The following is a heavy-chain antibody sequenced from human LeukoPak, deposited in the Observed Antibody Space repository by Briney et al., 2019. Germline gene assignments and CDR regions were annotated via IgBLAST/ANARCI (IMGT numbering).Heavy chain of an antibody. CDR2: ISWDGGST. Sequence: GGSLRLSCAAPGFTFDNYAMHWVRQAPGKGLEWVSLISWDGGSTYYADSVKGRFTISRDNSKNSLYLQMNSLRAEDTALYYCAKDSSSGSYYYYYYMDVWGKGTTVSVSS. D-gene: IGHD3-10*01. J-gene: IGHJ6*03. V-gene: IGHV3-43D*03. CDR3: AKDSSSGSYYYYYYMDV. CDR1: GFTFDNYA.